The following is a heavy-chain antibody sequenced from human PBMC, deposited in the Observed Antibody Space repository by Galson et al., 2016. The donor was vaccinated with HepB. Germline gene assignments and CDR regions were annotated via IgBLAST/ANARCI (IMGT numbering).Heavy chain of an antibody. Sequence: SLRLSCAASGFSVSGYWMHWVRQTPGKGLLWVSRIAYDGGTTTYADSVKGRFTISRDSAKNTLYLEMNSLRAEDTAVYYCARSNYDSSGYYRFDPWGQGTLVTVSS. CDR3: ARSNYDSSGYYRFDP. CDR1: GFSVSGYW. CDR2: IAYDGGTT. J-gene: IGHJ5*02. D-gene: IGHD3-22*01. V-gene: IGHV3-74*03.